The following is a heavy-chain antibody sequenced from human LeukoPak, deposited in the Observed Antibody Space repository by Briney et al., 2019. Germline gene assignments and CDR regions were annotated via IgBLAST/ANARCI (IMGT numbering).Heavy chain of an antibody. CDR2: ISYDGSNK. CDR3: ATDSD. J-gene: IGHJ4*02. Sequence: GGSLRLSCAASGFTFSSYAMHWVRQAPGKGLEWVAVISYDGSNKYYADSVKGRFTISRDNSKNTLYLQMNSLRAEDTAVYHWATDSDWGQGTLVTVSS. D-gene: IGHD2-21*02. CDR1: GFTFSSYA. V-gene: IGHV3-30-3*01.